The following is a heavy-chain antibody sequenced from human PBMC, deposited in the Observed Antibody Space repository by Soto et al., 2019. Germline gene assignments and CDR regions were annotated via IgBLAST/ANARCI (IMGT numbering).Heavy chain of an antibody. Sequence: QVQLVQSGTEVKKPGSSVKVSCKASGGTFSSSGFSWVRQAPGQGLEWMGMIVPSLDTTNYAQKFQARVPMTADQFRTAAYGELSSLRSEDTAVYYCARCPAPRGAADPYAVDVWGQGTRVIVSS. CDR3: ARCPAPRGAADPYAVDV. D-gene: IGHD2-15*01. CDR2: IVPSLDTT. J-gene: IGHJ6*02. CDR1: GGTFSSSG. V-gene: IGHV1-69*09.